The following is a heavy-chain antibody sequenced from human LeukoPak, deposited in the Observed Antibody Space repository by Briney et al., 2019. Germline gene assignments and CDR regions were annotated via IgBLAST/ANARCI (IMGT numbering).Heavy chain of an antibody. V-gene: IGHV4-59*01. Sequence: PSETLSLTCTVSGASISSYYWSWIRQPPGKGLEWIGYIYYSRSTNYNPSLKSRVTISVDTSKNQISLKLSSVTAADTAMYYCARSSSASEGYYYYYMDVWGKGTTVIVSS. D-gene: IGHD2-2*01. CDR1: GASISSYY. CDR3: ARSSSASEGYYYYYMDV. J-gene: IGHJ6*03. CDR2: IYYSRST.